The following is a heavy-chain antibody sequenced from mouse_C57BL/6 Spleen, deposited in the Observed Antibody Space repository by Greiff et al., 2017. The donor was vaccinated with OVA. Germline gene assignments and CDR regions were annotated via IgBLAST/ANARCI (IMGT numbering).Heavy chain of an antibody. Sequence: QVQLQQSGPELVKPGASVKISCKASGYAFSSSWMNWVKQRPGTGLEWIGRIYPGDGDTNYNGKFKGKATLTADKSSSTAYMQLSSLTSEDSAVYFCARGDGNYGDWYFDVWGTGTTGTVSS. V-gene: IGHV1-82*01. CDR1: GYAFSSSW. D-gene: IGHD2-1*01. CDR2: IYPGDGDT. CDR3: ARGDGNYGDWYFDV. J-gene: IGHJ1*03.